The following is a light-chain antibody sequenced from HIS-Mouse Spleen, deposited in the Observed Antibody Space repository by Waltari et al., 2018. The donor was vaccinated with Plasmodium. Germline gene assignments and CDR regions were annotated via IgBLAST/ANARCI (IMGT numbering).Light chain of an antibody. CDR2: EDS. J-gene: IGLJ3*02. CDR1: ALPKTY. V-gene: IGLV3-10*01. CDR3: YSTDSSGNHRV. Sequence: SYELTQPPSVSVSPGQQARITCSGDALPKTYAYWYQQKSGQAPVLVIYEDSKRPSGIPERFSGSSSGTMATLTISGAQVEDEADYYCYSTDSSGNHRVFGGGTKLTVL.